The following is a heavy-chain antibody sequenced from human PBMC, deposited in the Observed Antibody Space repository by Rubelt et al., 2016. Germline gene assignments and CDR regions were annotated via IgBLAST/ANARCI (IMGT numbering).Heavy chain of an antibody. Sequence: GQGLEWMGYINTVTANPTYAQDFTGRFVFSLDTSVSTAFLQISRLKAEDTAVYYCARDAATIQFDYWGQGALVTVSS. CDR3: ARDAATIQFDY. D-gene: IGHD5-24*01. CDR2: INTVTANP. J-gene: IGHJ4*02. V-gene: IGHV7-4-1*02.